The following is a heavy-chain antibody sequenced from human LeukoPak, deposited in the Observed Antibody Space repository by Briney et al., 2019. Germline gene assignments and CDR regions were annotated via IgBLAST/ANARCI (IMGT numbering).Heavy chain of an antibody. Sequence: GGSLRLSCAASGLTLSSYETNWVRQAPGKGLEWVSYISSSGSSIYYADSVKGRFTISRDNAKNSLYLQMNSLRAEDTAVYYCARDAFKIDIWGQGKMVTVSS. CDR2: ISSSGSSI. V-gene: IGHV3-48*03. CDR1: GLTLSSYE. J-gene: IGHJ3*02. CDR3: ARDAFKIDI.